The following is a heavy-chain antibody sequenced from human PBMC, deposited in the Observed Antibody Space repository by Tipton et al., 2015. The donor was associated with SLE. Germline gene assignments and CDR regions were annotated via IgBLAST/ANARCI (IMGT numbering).Heavy chain of an antibody. D-gene: IGHD6-6*01. V-gene: IGHV4-34*01. Sequence: LRLSCTVSGGSFSGYYWSWIRQPPGKGLEWIGEINHSGSTNYNPSLKSRVTISVDTSKNQFSLKLSSVTAADTAVYYCARGQKAARRNGWFDPWGQGTLVTVSS. CDR1: GGSFSGYY. J-gene: IGHJ5*02. CDR2: INHSGST. CDR3: ARGQKAARRNGWFDP.